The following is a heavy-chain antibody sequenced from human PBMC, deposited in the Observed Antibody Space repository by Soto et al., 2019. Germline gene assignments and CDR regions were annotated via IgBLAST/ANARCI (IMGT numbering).Heavy chain of an antibody. V-gene: IGHV3-21*06. Sequence: GGSLRLSCAASGFTFTRYSMNWVRQAPGKGLEWVSSISSTTNYIYYGDSMKGRFTISRDNAKNSLYLEMNSLRAEDTAVYYCARESEDLTSNFDYWGQGTLVTVAS. CDR3: ARESEDLTSNFDY. CDR2: ISSTTNYI. CDR1: GFTFTRYS. J-gene: IGHJ4*02.